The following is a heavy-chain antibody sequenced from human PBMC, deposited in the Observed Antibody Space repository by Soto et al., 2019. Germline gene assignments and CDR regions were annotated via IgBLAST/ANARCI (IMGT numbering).Heavy chain of an antibody. CDR2: IYYSGST. J-gene: IGHJ4*02. D-gene: IGHD4-17*01. CDR3: ARSSTTSTVPTPKFDY. Sequence: SETLSLTCAVYGGSFSGYYWSWIRQHPGKGLEWIGYIYYSGSTYYNPSLKSRVTISVDTSKNQFSLKLSSVTAADTAVYYCARSSTTSTVPTPKFDYWGQGTLVTVSS. CDR1: GGSFSGYY. V-gene: IGHV4-31*11.